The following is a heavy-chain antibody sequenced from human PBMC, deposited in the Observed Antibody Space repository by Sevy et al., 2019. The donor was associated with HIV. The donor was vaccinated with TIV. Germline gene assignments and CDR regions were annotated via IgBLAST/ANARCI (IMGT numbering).Heavy chain of an antibody. J-gene: IGHJ5*02. CDR3: ARAMVRGVISRFDP. Sequence: ASVKVSCKASGYTFTGYYMHWVRQAPGQGLEWMGWINPNSGGTNYAQKFQGRVTMTRDTSISTAYMELSRLRSDDTAVYYGARAMVRGVISRFDPWGQGTLVTVSS. CDR1: GYTFTGYY. V-gene: IGHV1-2*02. CDR2: INPNSGGT. D-gene: IGHD3-10*01.